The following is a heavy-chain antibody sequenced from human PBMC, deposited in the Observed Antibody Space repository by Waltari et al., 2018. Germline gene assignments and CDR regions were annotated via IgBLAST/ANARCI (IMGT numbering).Heavy chain of an antibody. J-gene: IGHJ4*02. CDR1: GGTFSSYA. D-gene: IGHD6-13*01. CDR2: IIPIFGTA. CDR3: ARDSGIAAAGADRYYFDY. V-gene: IGHV1-69*08. Sequence: QVQLVQSGAEVKKPGSSVKVSCKASGGTFSSYAISWVRPAPGQGLEWMGRIIPIFGTANYAQKLQGRVTITADKSTSTAYMELSSLRSEDTAVYYCARDSGIAAAGADRYYFDYWGQGTLVTVSS.